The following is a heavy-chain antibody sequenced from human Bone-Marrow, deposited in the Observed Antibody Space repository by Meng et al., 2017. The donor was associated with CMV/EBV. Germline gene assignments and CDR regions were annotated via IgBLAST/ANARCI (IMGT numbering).Heavy chain of an antibody. V-gene: IGHV3-7*01. CDR1: GFTFSSYW. D-gene: IGHD1-26*01. J-gene: IGHJ4*02. CDR2: IKQDGSEK. CDR3: ARSPSGSYPDS. Sequence: GESLKISCAASGFTFSSYWMSWVRQAPGKGLEWVANIKQDGSEKYYVDSVKGRFTISRDNAKNSLYLQMNSLRAEDTAVYYCARSPSGSYPDSWGQGTLVTVSS.